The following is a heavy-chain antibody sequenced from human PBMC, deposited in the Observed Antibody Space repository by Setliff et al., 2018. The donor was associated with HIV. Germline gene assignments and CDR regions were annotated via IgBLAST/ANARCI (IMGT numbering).Heavy chain of an antibody. CDR1: GFAFRDYT. CDR3: GRDRGTGTWYEGNCFDP. D-gene: IGHD6-13*01. Sequence: LRLSCVASGFAFRDYTMHWVRQAPGKGLEWLAVISFDGSNKYFADSVKGRFTISRDNSKNTVSLQMNSLRPEDTAVYYCGRDRGTGTWYEGNCFDPWGQGTLVTVSS. CDR2: ISFDGSNK. J-gene: IGHJ5*02. V-gene: IGHV3-30*04.